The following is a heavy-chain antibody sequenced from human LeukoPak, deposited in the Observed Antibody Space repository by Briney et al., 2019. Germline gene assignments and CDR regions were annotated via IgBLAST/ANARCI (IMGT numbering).Heavy chain of an antibody. V-gene: IGHV3-23*01. CDR3: ARARWISTAGAVW. CDR1: GFSFTNYA. Sequence: GGSLRLSCVASGFSFTNYAMSWVRQAPARGPEGLSSMKGGGETFYADSGKGRFTLSRDISRNTVYLQLNNLRVEDTATYYCARARWISTAGAVWWGQGTQGTVS. J-gene: IGHJ4*02. CDR2: MKGGGET. D-gene: IGHD6-19*01.